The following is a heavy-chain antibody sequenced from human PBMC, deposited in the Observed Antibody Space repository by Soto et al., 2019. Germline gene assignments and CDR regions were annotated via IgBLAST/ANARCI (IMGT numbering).Heavy chain of an antibody. CDR2: IWYDGSNK. CDR1: GFTFSSYG. CDR3: ARDPSIHSQGLEWIMYY. D-gene: IGHD3-3*01. Sequence: GGSLRLSCAASGFTFSSYGMHWVRQAPGKGLEWVAVIWYDGSNKYYADSVKGRFTISRDNSKNTLYLQMNSLRAEDTAVYYCARDPSIHSQGLEWIMYYWGQGTLVTVSS. V-gene: IGHV3-33*01. J-gene: IGHJ4*02.